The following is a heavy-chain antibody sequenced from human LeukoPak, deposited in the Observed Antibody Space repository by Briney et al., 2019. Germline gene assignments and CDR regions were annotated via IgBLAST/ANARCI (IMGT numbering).Heavy chain of an antibody. CDR2: INHSGST. CDR3: ARRGFVVVPAARRWYYFDY. V-gene: IGHV4-34*01. CDR1: GGSFSGYY. Sequence: SETLSLTCAVYGGSFSGYYWSWIRQPPGKGLEWIGEINHSGSTNYNPSLKSRVTISVDTSKNQFSLKLSSVTAADTAVYYCARRGFVVVPAARRWYYFDYWGQGTLVTVSS. J-gene: IGHJ4*02. D-gene: IGHD2-2*01.